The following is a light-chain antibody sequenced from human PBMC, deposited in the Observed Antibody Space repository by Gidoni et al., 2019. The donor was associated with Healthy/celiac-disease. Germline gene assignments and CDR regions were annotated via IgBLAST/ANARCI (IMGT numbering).Light chain of an antibody. V-gene: IGKV1-9*01. CDR1: QGISSY. J-gene: IGKJ4*01. Sequence: DIQLTQSPSFLSASVGDRVTITCRASQGISSYLAWYQQKPGKAPKLLIYAASTLQSGVPSRVSGSGAGTEFTLTISSLQPEDFATYYCQQLNSYITFGEGTKVEIK. CDR2: AAS. CDR3: QQLNSYIT.